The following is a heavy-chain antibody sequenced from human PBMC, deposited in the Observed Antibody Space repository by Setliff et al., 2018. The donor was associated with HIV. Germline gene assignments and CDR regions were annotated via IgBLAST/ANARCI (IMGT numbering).Heavy chain of an antibody. Sequence: GGSLRLSCAASGFTFSSYGMHWVRQAPGKGLEWVAFIRYDGNNKNYADSVKGRFTVSRDNSKNTLYLQMNSLRGEDTAVYYCSRHLGYCSTTSSCWGQGTPVTVSS. CDR2: IRYDGNNK. V-gene: IGHV3-30*02. CDR3: SRHLGYCSTTSSC. J-gene: IGHJ4*02. CDR1: GFTFSSYG. D-gene: IGHD2-2*03.